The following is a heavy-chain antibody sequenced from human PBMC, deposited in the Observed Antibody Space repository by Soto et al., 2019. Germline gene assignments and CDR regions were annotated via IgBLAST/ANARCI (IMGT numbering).Heavy chain of an antibody. J-gene: IGHJ6*02. CDR2: IYYSGST. V-gene: IGHV4-30-4*01. CDR1: GGSISSGDYY. Sequence: SETLSLTCTVSGGSISSGDYYWSWIRQPPGRGLEWIGYIYYSGSTYYNPSLKSRVTISVDTSKNQFSLKQTSVTAADTAVYYCARALIQLWPHYYYGMDVWGQGTTVTVSS. D-gene: IGHD5-18*01. CDR3: ARALIQLWPHYYYGMDV.